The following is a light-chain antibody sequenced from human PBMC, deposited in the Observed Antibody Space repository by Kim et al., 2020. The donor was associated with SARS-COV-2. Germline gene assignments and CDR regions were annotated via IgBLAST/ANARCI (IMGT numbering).Light chain of an antibody. CDR2: VGTGGIVG. J-gene: IGLJ3*02. CDR3: GADHGSGSNFVWV. V-gene: IGLV9-49*01. Sequence: VLTQAPSASASLGASVTLTCTLSSGYSNYQVDWYQQRPGKGPRFVMRVGTGGIVGSKGDGIPDRFSVLGSGLNRYLTIKNVQEEDESDFHCGADHGSGSNFVWVFGGGTQLTVL. CDR1: SGYSNYQ.